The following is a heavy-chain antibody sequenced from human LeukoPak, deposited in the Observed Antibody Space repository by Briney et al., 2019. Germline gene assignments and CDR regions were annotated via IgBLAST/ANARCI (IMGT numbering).Heavy chain of an antibody. J-gene: IGHJ4*02. Sequence: GGSLRLSCAASGFTFSSYSMNWVRQAPGKGLEWVSYISTSSSTIYYADSVKGRFTTSRDNAKNSLYLQMNSLRVEDTAVYYCARVEMATIGDYWGQGTLVTVSS. CDR3: ARVEMATIGDY. V-gene: IGHV3-48*01. CDR1: GFTFSSYS. D-gene: IGHD5-24*01. CDR2: ISTSSSTI.